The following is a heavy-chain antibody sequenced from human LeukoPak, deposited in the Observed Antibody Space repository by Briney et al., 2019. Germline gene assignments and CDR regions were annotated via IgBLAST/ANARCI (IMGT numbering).Heavy chain of an antibody. CDR3: ARSYYDFWSGYYRGLHDAFDI. CDR1: GGTFGSYT. V-gene: IGHV1-18*01. Sequence: ASVKVSCKASGGTFGSYTLSWVRQAPGQGLEWMGWISAYNGNTNYAQKLQGRVTMTTDTSTSTAYMELRSLRSDDTAVYYCARSYYDFWSGYYRGLHDAFDIWGQGTMVTVSS. D-gene: IGHD3-3*01. CDR2: ISAYNGNT. J-gene: IGHJ3*02.